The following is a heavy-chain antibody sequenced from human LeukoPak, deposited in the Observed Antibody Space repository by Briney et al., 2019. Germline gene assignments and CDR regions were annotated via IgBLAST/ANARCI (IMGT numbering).Heavy chain of an antibody. CDR1: GFTVSSNY. J-gene: IGHJ4*02. CDR3: ARVGGDYAFDY. V-gene: IGHV3-53*01. CDR2: IYSGGST. D-gene: IGHD4-17*01. Sequence: GGSLRLSCAAPGFTVSSNYMNWVRQAPGKGLEWVSVIYSGGSTYYADSVKGRFTISRDNSKNTLYLQMNSLRAEDTAVYYCARVGGDYAFDYWGQGTLVTVSS.